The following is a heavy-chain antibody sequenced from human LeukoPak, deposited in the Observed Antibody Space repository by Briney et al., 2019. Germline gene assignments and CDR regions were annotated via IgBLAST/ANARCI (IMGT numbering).Heavy chain of an antibody. CDR2: ISVHNGNT. Sequence: ASVTVSCKASGYTFTGYYMHWVRQAPGQGLEWMGWISVHNGNTNYAQKFQGRVTMTTDTSTTTAYMELRSLKSDDTAVYYCASYGNAWSLDHWGQGTLVTVSS. D-gene: IGHD6-19*01. J-gene: IGHJ4*02. V-gene: IGHV1-18*04. CDR1: GYTFTGYY. CDR3: ASYGNAWSLDH.